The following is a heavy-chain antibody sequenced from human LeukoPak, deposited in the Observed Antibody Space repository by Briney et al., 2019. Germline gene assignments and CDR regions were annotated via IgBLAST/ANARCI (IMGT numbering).Heavy chain of an antibody. CDR1: GGTFSSYT. D-gene: IGHD3-9*01. V-gene: IGHV1-8*02. CDR2: INPSNGYT. CDR3: ARGGLMGAPGQRYEF. J-gene: IGHJ4*02. Sequence: ASVKVSCKASGGTFSSYTISWVRQATGQGLEWMGLINPSNGYTDYAQRFQGRVTMTRDTSTTTVYMELSSLRSEDTAVYYCARGGLMGAPGQRYEFWGQGTLVTVSS.